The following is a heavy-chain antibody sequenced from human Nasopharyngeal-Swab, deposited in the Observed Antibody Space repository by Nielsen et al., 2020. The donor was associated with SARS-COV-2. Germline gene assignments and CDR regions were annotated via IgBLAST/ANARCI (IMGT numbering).Heavy chain of an antibody. CDR3: ARGRVGAKDY. CDR1: GGSFSGYY. V-gene: IGHV4-34*01. CDR2: INHSGST. Sequence: CAVYGGSFSGYYWSWIRQPPGKGLEWIGEINHSGSTNYNPSLKSRVTISVDTSKNQFSLKLSSVTAADTAVYYCARGRVGAKDYWGQGTLVTVSS. D-gene: IGHD1-26*01. J-gene: IGHJ4*02.